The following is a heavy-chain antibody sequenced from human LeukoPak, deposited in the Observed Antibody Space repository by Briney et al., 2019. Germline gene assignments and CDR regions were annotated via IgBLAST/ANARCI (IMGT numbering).Heavy chain of an antibody. CDR2: ISGSGGST. J-gene: IGHJ4*02. D-gene: IGHD4-11*01. CDR1: GFTFSSYA. V-gene: IGHV3-23*01. Sequence: PGGSLRLSCAASGFTFSSYAMSGVRQAPGKGLEWGSAISGSGGSTYYADSVKGRFTISRDNSKNTLYLQMNSLRAEDTAVYYCAKGGGDYSKGIDYWGQGTLVTVSS. CDR3: AKGGGDYSKGIDY.